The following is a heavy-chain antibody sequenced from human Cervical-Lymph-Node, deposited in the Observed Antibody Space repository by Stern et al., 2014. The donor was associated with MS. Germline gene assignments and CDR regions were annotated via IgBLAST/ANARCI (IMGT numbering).Heavy chain of an antibody. CDR3: ARHDSVPRPSQLYSARDRGPGFFDY. J-gene: IGHJ4*02. V-gene: IGHV4-39*01. Sequence: QLQLQESGPGLVKPSETLSLTCTVSGGSISSSTYYWAWIRQPPGKGLEWIGNIYYSGFTYYNPYLKSRGTISSDISNNHFFLNLSSVTAADTAIYYCARHDSVPRPSQLYSARDRGPGFFDYWGQGTLVTVSS. CDR1: GGSISSSTYY. CDR2: IYYSGFT. D-gene: IGHD1-26*01.